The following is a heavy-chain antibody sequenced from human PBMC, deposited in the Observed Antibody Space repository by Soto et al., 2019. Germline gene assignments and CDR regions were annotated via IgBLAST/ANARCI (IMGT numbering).Heavy chain of an antibody. CDR3: AKNQGVELVPLATVDWFDP. Sequence: EVQLLESGGALVQPGGSLRLSCAASGFAFSAYAMNWVRHTPGKGLEWVSSVSGTGRTTYHADSVKGRFTMSRDNSKSTVYLELNNLSAEDTAVYHCAKNQGVELVPLATVDWFDPWGQGSVVTVSS. D-gene: IGHD1-26*01. J-gene: IGHJ5*02. CDR2: VSGTGRTT. CDR1: GFAFSAYA. V-gene: IGHV3-23*01.